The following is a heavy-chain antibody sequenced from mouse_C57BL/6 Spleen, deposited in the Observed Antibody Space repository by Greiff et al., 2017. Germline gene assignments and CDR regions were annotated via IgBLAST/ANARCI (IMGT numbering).Heavy chain of an antibody. D-gene: IGHD4-1*01. CDR3: ARITGTGVYYFDY. CDR1: GFTFSSYG. CDR2: ISSGGSYT. J-gene: IGHJ2*01. V-gene: IGHV5-6*01. Sequence: ELMLVESGGDLVKPGGSLKLSCAASGFTFSSYGMSWVRQTPDKRLEWVATISSGGSYTYYPDSVKGRFTISRDNAKNTLYLQMSSLKSEDTAMYYCARITGTGVYYFDYWGQGTTLTVSS.